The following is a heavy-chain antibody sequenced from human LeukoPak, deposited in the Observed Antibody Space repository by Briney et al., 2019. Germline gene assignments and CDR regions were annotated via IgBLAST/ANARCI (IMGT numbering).Heavy chain of an antibody. J-gene: IGHJ3*02. D-gene: IGHD2-2*01. CDR3: AKDESDIVVVPAAMRGANAFDI. Sequence: GGSLRLSCAASGFTFSSYATSWVRQAPGKGLEWVSAISGSGGSTYYADSVKGRFTISRDNSKNTLYLQMNSLRAEDTAVYYCAKDESDIVVVPAAMRGANAFDIWGQGTMVTVSS. V-gene: IGHV3-23*01. CDR1: GFTFSSYA. CDR2: ISGSGGST.